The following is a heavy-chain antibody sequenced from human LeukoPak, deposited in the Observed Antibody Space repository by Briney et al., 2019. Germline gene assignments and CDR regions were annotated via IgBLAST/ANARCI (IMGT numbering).Heavy chain of an antibody. CDR1: GGSISSHY. Sequence: SETLSLTCTVSGGSISSHYWSWIRQPPGKGLEWIGYIYCSGSTNYNPSLKSRVTISVDTSKNLFFLKLSSVTAADTAVYYWARGEDYYYYYMDVWGKGTTVTVSS. CDR2: IYCSGST. J-gene: IGHJ6*03. V-gene: IGHV4-59*11. CDR3: ARGEDYYYYYMDV.